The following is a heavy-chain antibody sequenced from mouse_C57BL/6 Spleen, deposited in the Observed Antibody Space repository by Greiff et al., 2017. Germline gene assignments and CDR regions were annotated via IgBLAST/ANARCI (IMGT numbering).Heavy chain of an antibody. V-gene: IGHV3-6*01. CDR1: GYSITSGYY. Sequence: EVQLVESGPGLVKPSQSLSLTCSVTGYSITSGYYWNWIRQFPGNKLEWMGYISYDGSNNYNPSLKNRISITRDTSKNQFFLKLNSVTTEDTATYYCARDGHYYGSSSFAYWGQGTLVTVSA. CDR2: ISYDGSN. D-gene: IGHD1-1*01. CDR3: ARDGHYYGSSSFAY. J-gene: IGHJ3*01.